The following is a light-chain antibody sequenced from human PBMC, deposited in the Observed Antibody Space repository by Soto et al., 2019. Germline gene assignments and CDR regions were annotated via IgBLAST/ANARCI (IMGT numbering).Light chain of an antibody. Sequence: IRMSQSPSSFSASTVDRVTMTCRASQCISSYLAWYQQKPGKAPKLLIYAASTLQSGVPSRFSGSGSGTDFTLIISRLEPEDFAVYYCQQYGSSPRTFGQGTKVDI. CDR2: AAS. V-gene: IGKV1-8*01. CDR1: QCISSY. J-gene: IGKJ1*01. CDR3: QQYGSSPRT.